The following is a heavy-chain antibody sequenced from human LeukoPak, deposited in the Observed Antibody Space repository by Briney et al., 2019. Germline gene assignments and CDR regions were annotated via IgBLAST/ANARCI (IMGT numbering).Heavy chain of an antibody. CDR1: GGSISSGSYY. CDR3: ARVDHYDFWVFP. J-gene: IGHJ5*02. V-gene: IGHV4-30-4*07. D-gene: IGHD3-3*01. CDR2: ISYSGNT. Sequence: SQTLSLTCTVSGGSISSGSYYWSWIRQPPGKGLEWIGYISYSGNTYYNSSLKSRVTISVDTSKNQFSLKLSSVTAADTAVYYCARVDHYDFWVFPWGQGTLVTVSS.